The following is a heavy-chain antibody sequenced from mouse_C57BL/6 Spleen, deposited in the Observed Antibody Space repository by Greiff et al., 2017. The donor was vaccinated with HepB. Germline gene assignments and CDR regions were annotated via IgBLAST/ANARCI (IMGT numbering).Heavy chain of an antibody. CDR1: GFTFTDYY. J-gene: IGHJ2*01. V-gene: IGHV7-3*01. CDR2: IRNKANGYTT. Sequence: DVQLVESGGGLVQPGGSLSLSCAASGFTFTDYYMSWVRQPPGKALEWLGFIRNKANGYTTEYSASVKGRFTISRDNSQSILYLQMNALRAEDSATYYCARSGKGDSFDYWGQGTTLTVSS. CDR3: ARSGKGDSFDY.